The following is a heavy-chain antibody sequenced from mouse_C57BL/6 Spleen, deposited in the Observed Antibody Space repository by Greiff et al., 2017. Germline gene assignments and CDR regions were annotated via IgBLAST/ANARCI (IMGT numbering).Heavy chain of an antibody. CDR3: TRSRSSTVVAKDIDG. CDR1: GYTFTDYE. CDR2: IDPETGGT. D-gene: IGHD1-1*01. Sequence: VQLQQSGAELVRPGASVTLSCKASGYTFTDYEMHWVKQTPVHGLEWIGAIDPETGGTAYNQKFKGKAILTADKSSSTAYMELRSLTSEDSAVYYCTRSRSSTVVAKDIDGWGTGTTVTGAS. J-gene: IGHJ1*03. V-gene: IGHV1-15*01.